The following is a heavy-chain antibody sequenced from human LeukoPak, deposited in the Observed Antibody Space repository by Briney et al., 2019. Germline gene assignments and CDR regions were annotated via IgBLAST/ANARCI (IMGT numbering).Heavy chain of an antibody. V-gene: IGHV3-23*01. CDR1: GFTFSSYA. D-gene: IGHD3-22*01. CDR3: ARELDSSGYFDH. Sequence: GGSLRLSSAASGFTFSSYAMSWVRQAPGKGLEWVSAISGSGGSTYYADSVKGRFTISRDNSKNTLYLQMNSLRAEDTAVYYCARELDSSGYFDHWGQGTLVTVSS. CDR2: ISGSGGST. J-gene: IGHJ4*02.